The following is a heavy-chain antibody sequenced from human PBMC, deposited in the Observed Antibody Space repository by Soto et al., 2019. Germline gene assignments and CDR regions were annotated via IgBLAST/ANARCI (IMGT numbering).Heavy chain of an antibody. CDR3: ARVPAASDRTAFYYVSKFFYFDY. D-gene: IGHD3-22*01. CDR2: ITSSGSFI. Sequence: GGSLRLSCAASGFTFSNSTMNWVRQAPGKGLEWVACITSSGSFIYYADSMKGRFTISRDDAKKSLYLQMNSLRAEDTAVYYCARVPAASDRTAFYYVSKFFYFDYWGRGAQVTVSS. CDR1: GFTFSNST. V-gene: IGHV3-21*01. J-gene: IGHJ4*02.